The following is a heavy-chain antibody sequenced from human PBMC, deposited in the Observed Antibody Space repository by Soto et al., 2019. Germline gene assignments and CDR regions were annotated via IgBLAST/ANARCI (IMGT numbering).Heavy chain of an antibody. CDR1: GFFLRDFG. V-gene: IGHV3-23*01. CDR3: AKDRLLGALDAFDI. Sequence: PGGSLRLSCVASGFFLRDFGMHWVRQAPGKGLEWVSAISGSGGSTYYADSVKGRFTISRDNSKNTLYLQMNSLRAEDTAVYYCAKDRLLGALDAFDIWGQGTMVTVSS. D-gene: IGHD1-26*01. J-gene: IGHJ3*02. CDR2: ISGSGGST.